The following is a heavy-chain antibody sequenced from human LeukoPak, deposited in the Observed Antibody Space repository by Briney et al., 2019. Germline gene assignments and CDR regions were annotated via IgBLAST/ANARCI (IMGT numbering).Heavy chain of an antibody. CDR2: ISAHNANT. CDR3: ARNIAAAFPDY. V-gene: IGHV1-18*01. Sequence: ASVKVSCKASGYPFGSYGISWVRQAPGQGLEWMGWISAHNANTNYAQKLQGRVTMTTDTSTSTAYMELRSLRSDDTAVYYCARNIAAAFPDYWGQGTLVTVSS. CDR1: GYPFGSYG. D-gene: IGHD6-13*01. J-gene: IGHJ4*02.